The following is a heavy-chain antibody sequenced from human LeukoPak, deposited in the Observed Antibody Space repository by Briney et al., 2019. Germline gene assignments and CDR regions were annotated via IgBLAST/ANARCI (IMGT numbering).Heavy chain of an antibody. J-gene: IGHJ4*02. V-gene: IGHV3-53*01. CDR1: GFHVITYY. CDR3: ARESGYAVGDF. CDR2: IYSDLRT. Sequence: QTGGFLRPSCAASGFHVITYYMNWFRQARGKGMEWPSFIYSDLRTYYADSVKGRFIISKDTSKNTIYLQMNNLRADDTAVYYCARESGYAVGDFWGQGTLVTVSS. D-gene: IGHD5-12*01.